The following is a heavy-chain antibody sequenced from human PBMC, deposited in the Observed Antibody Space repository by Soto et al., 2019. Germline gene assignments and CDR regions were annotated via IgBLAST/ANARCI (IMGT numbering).Heavy chain of an antibody. CDR3: ARVRLGAPTRYFDY. V-gene: IGHV3-72*01. Sequence: PGGSLRLSCAASGFTISDHYMDWVRQVPGKGLEWVGRIKNKANGYKTEYAASVEGRITISRDDSKNSLSLQINSLKTEDTAVYYCARVRLGAPTRYFDYWGQGALVTVSS. D-gene: IGHD1-26*01. CDR1: GFTISDHY. CDR2: IKNKANGYKT. J-gene: IGHJ4*02.